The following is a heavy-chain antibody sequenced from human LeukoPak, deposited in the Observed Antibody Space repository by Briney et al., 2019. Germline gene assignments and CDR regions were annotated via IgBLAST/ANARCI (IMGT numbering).Heavy chain of an antibody. Sequence: PSETLSLTCTVSRGSISSYYWSWIRQPPGQGLEWIGYIYYSGSTDYNPSLKSRVNISVDTSKNQFSLKLSSVTAADTAVYFCARVRASSGSHPWYFDYWGQGTLVTVSS. CDR3: ARVRASSGSHPWYFDY. V-gene: IGHV4-59*01. CDR2: IYYSGST. CDR1: RGSISSYY. D-gene: IGHD3-22*01. J-gene: IGHJ4*02.